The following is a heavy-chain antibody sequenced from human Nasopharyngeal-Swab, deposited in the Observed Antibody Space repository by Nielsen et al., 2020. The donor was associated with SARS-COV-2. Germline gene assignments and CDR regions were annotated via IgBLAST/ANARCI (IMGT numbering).Heavy chain of an antibody. CDR1: VFTFSSYS. Sequence: GESLKISCAASVFTFSSYSMNWVRQAPGKGLEWVSSISSSSSYIYYADSVKGRFTISRDNAKNSLYLQMNSLRAEDTAVYYCARGQYCSSTSCYARGYYYYYGMDVWGQGTTVTVSS. CDR2: ISSSSSYI. D-gene: IGHD2-2*01. V-gene: IGHV3-21*01. CDR3: ARGQYCSSTSCYARGYYYYYGMDV. J-gene: IGHJ6*02.